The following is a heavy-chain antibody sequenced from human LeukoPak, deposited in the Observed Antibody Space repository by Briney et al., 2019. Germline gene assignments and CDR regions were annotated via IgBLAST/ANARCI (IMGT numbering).Heavy chain of an antibody. Sequence: GGSLRLSCAASGFTFSDYYMSWIRQAPGKGLEWVSYVSFSGSPTQYADSVKGRFTISRDNAKNSLYLQMNSLRDEDTAVYYCARDRAYYYDSSGYYYFDHWGQGTLVTVSS. CDR1: GFTFSDYY. V-gene: IGHV3-11*01. J-gene: IGHJ4*02. CDR3: ARDRAYYYDSSGYYYFDH. D-gene: IGHD3-22*01. CDR2: VSFSGSPT.